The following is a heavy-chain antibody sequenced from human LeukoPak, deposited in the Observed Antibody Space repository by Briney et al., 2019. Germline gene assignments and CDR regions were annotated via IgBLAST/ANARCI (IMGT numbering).Heavy chain of an antibody. Sequence: GGSLRLSCAASGFTFSSYWMSWVRQAPGKGLEWVANINQDGSEKYYVDSMKGRFTISRDNAKNSLFLQMNSLRAEDTAIYYCARGGTYSGSWYYFDYWGQGTLVTVSS. CDR2: INQDGSEK. CDR1: GFTFSSYW. V-gene: IGHV3-7*01. D-gene: IGHD6-13*01. J-gene: IGHJ4*02. CDR3: ARGGTYSGSWYYFDY.